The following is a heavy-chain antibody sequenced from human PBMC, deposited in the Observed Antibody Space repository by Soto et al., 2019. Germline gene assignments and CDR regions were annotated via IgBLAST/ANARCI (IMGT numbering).Heavy chain of an antibody. CDR3: ARDDYGIYPY. CDR2: IDPRSGRA. V-gene: IGHV1-2*02. CDR1: GYTVTDYY. D-gene: IGHD1-26*01. J-gene: IGHJ4*02. Sequence: QVQLVQSVTEVRKPGASVKVSCKALGYTVTDYYIHWVRQAPGQGLEWMGCIDPRSGRAIYAQKFQDRVTMTRDTSISTVYMDLRRLTSDDTALYYCARDDYGIYPYWGQGTLVTVSS.